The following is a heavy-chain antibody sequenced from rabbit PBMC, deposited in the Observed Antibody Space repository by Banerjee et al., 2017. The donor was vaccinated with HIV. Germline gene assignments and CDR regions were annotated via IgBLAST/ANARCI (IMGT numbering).Heavy chain of an antibody. J-gene: IGHJ4*01. V-gene: IGHV1S40*01. CDR3: ARDLAGVIGWNFDL. CDR2: IYTGHGGT. CDR1: GFSFSSSDCY. D-gene: IGHD4-1*01. Sequence: QSLEESGGDLVKPGASLTLTCTASGFSFSSSDCYMCWVRQAPGKGLEWIACIYTGHGGTYYASWARGRFTISKTSSTTVTLQMTSLTAADTATYFCARDLAGVIGWNFDLWGPGTLVTVS.